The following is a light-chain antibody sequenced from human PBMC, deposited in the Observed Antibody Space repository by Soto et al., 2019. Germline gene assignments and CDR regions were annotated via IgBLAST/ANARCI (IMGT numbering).Light chain of an antibody. CDR1: SSNIGAGYD. V-gene: IGLV1-40*01. J-gene: IGLJ3*02. CDR2: GNS. Sequence: QSVLTQPPSVSGAPGQRVTISCTGSSSNIGAGYDVHWYQQLPGTAPKLLIYGNSNRPSGVPDRVSGSKSGTSASLAITGLQAEDEGDYYCQSYDSSLSGWVFGGGTKLTVL. CDR3: QSYDSSLSGWV.